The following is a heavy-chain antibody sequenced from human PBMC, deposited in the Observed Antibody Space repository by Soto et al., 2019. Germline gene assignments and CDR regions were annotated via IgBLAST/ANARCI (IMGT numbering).Heavy chain of an antibody. Sequence: EVQLLESGGGLVQPGGSLRLSCAASGFPFSTYDMSWVRQAPGKGLEWVSVISGSDQSTYYADSLNGRFTISRDNSKNTLYLQMDSLRGEDTAGYHCVKGGWLDEWGQGTLVTVSS. CDR3: VKGGWLDE. D-gene: IGHD5-12*01. CDR1: GFPFSTYD. V-gene: IGHV3-23*01. CDR2: ISGSDQST. J-gene: IGHJ4*02.